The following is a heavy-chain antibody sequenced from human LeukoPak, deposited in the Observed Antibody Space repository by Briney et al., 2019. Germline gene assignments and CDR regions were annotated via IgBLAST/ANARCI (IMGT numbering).Heavy chain of an antibody. Sequence: GGSLRLSCAAPGFTFSNYWMYWVRQAPGKGLVWVSRINSDGSSTNYADSVKGRFTISRDNGKNTLYLQMNSLRVEDTAVYYCARIIEGEQLALDCWGQGTLVTVSS. D-gene: IGHD6-13*01. J-gene: IGHJ4*02. CDR1: GFTFSNYW. CDR3: ARIIEGEQLALDC. CDR2: INSDGSST. V-gene: IGHV3-74*01.